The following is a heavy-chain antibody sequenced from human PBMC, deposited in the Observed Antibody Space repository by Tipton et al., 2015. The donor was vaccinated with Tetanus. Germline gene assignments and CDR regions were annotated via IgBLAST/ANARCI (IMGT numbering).Heavy chain of an antibody. Sequence: TLSLTCAVSGVSMRNGGFSWSWIRQPPGKGLEWIGYIYHTGGSYYNPSLKSRVTMSVDLSKNQFSLKLSSVTAADTAVYYCARDHGITWGGMGYYYGMDVWGQGTTVTVSS. D-gene: IGHD3-16*01. V-gene: IGHV4-30-2*01. CDR3: ARDHGITWGGMGYYYGMDV. J-gene: IGHJ6*02. CDR2: IYHTGGS. CDR1: GVSMRNGGFS.